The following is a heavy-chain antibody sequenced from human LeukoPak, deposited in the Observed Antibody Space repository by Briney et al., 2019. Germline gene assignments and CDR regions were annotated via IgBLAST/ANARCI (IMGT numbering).Heavy chain of an antibody. CDR1: GFTVSSNY. CDR2: IYSGGST. J-gene: IGHJ6*03. D-gene: IGHD2-15*01. Sequence: GGSLRLSCAASGFTVSSNYMSWVRQAPGKGLEWVSVIYSGGSTYYADSVKGRFTISRDNSKNTLYLQMNSLRAEDTAVYYCAKNGDRGAFCSGGTCYPYYYYYMDVWGKGTTVTISS. V-gene: IGHV3-53*01. CDR3: AKNGDRGAFCSGGTCYPYYYYYMDV.